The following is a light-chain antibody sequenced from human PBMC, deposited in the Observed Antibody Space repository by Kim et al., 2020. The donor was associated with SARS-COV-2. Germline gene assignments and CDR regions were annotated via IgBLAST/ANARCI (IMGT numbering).Light chain of an antibody. CDR1: QGVSSTN. V-gene: IGKV3-11*01. CDR3: QQRNSWPLT. J-gene: IGKJ4*01. Sequence: APGEGAALPCSASQGVSSTNLDWYQQKPGQAPRLLSYAASKRANGTPARFSGSGSGTEFTLTISSLEPEDFAVYHCQQRNSWPLTFGGGTKMDIK. CDR2: AAS.